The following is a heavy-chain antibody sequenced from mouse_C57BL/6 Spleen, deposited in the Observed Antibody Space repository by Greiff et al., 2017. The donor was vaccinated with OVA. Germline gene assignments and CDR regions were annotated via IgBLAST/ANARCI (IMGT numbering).Heavy chain of an antibody. V-gene: IGHV1-59*01. CDR1: GYTFTSSW. D-gene: IGHD1-1*01. CDR3: ARNYYGSSHWYFDV. CDR2: IDPSESYT. Sequence: VQLQQPGAELVRPGTSVKLSCKASGYTFTSSWMHWVKQRTGQGLEWIGVIDPSESYTNYNQKFKGKATLTVDTSSSTAYMQLSSLTSEDSAVYYCARNYYGSSHWYFDVWGTGTTVTVSS. J-gene: IGHJ1*03.